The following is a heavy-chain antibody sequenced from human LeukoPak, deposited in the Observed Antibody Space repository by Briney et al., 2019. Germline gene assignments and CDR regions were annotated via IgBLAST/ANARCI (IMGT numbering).Heavy chain of an antibody. D-gene: IGHD3-9*01. J-gene: IGHJ4*02. CDR2: ISGSGGST. Sequence: PGGSLRLSCAASRFTFSSYAMNWVRQAPGKGLEWVSGISGSGGSTYYADSVKGRFTISRDNSKNTLYLQMNSLRAEDTAVYYCAKDTRGRYFDWSFDYWGQGTLVTVSS. V-gene: IGHV3-23*01. CDR1: RFTFSSYA. CDR3: AKDTRGRYFDWSFDY.